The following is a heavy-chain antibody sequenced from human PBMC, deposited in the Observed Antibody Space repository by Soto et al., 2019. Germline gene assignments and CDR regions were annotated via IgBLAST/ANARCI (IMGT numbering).Heavy chain of an antibody. Sequence: EVQLVESGGGLVQPRGSLRLSCAASGFTFSSYSMTWVRQAPGKGLEWVSYIGKSSSPIFYADSVRGRFFISRDNAKNSLYLQMNSLRDVDTAVYYCARDSGRGGADDYWGQGTLVTVSS. V-gene: IGHV3-48*02. CDR3: ARDSGRGGADDY. CDR2: IGKSSSPI. CDR1: GFTFSSYS. D-gene: IGHD1-26*01. J-gene: IGHJ4*02.